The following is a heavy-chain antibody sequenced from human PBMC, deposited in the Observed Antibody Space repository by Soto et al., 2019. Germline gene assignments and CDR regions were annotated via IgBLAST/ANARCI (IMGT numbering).Heavy chain of an antibody. CDR3: TTDSGTTIAAAGPVGYYGMDV. Sequence: GGSLRLSCAASGFTFSNAWMNWVRQARGKGLEWVGRIKSKTDGGTTDYAAPVKGRFTISRDDSKNTLYLQMNSLKTEDTAVYYCTTDSGTTIAAAGPVGYYGMDVWGQGTTVTVSS. J-gene: IGHJ6*02. CDR1: GFTFSNAW. CDR2: IKSKTDGGTT. V-gene: IGHV3-15*07. D-gene: IGHD6-13*01.